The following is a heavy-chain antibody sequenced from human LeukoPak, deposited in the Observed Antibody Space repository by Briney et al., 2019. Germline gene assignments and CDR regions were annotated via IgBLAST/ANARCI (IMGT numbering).Heavy chain of an antibody. Sequence: ASVKVSCKASGYTFTSYDINWVRQATGQGLEWMGWINPNGGGTNYAQKFQGRVTMTRDTSISTAYMELSRLRSDDTAVYYCARDRDCSGGSCYYFDYWGQGTLVTVSS. CDR2: INPNGGGT. CDR1: GYTFTSYD. CDR3: ARDRDCSGGSCYYFDY. J-gene: IGHJ4*02. V-gene: IGHV1-2*02. D-gene: IGHD2-15*01.